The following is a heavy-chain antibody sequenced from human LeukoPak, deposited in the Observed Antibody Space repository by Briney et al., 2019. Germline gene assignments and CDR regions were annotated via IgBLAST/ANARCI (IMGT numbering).Heavy chain of an antibody. Sequence: GASVKVSCKASGYTFTGYYMHWVRQAPGQGLEWMGWMSPNSGNTGSAQRFQGRVTMTRDTSMSSAYMELSNLRPEDTAVYYCARGSFSRWTTQSYFDYWGQGTLVTVSS. CDR1: GYTFTGYY. CDR2: MSPNSGNT. J-gene: IGHJ4*02. V-gene: IGHV1-8*02. D-gene: IGHD2-15*01. CDR3: ARGSFSRWTTQSYFDY.